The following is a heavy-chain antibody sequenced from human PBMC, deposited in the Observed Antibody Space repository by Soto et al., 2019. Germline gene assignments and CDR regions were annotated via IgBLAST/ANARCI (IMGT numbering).Heavy chain of an antibody. CDR1: GLTFTSSA. J-gene: IGHJ6*02. CDR3: AADLYCSSTSCSATGMDV. V-gene: IGHV1-58*01. Sequence: SVKVSCKASGLTFTSSAVQGVRQARGQRLEWIGWIVGGSGNTNYAQKFQERVTITSDMSTGTAYMELSSLRSEDTAVYYCAADLYCSSTSCSATGMDVWGQGTTVTVSS. CDR2: IVGGSGNT. D-gene: IGHD2-2*01.